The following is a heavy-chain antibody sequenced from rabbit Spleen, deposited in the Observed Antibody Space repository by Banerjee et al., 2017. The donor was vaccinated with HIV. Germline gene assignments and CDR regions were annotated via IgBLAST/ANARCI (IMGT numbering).Heavy chain of an antibody. CDR1: GFSFSSGYD. CDR3: ARDLADVIGWNLHL. V-gene: IGHV1S45*01. Sequence: QEQLVESGGDLVKPGASLTLTCTASGFSFSSGYDMCWVRQAPGKGPELIACIDSGGTGRIYYASWAKGRFTISKTSSTTVALEMTSLTGADTATYFCARDLADVIGWNLHLWGQGTLVTVS. D-gene: IGHD1-1*01. J-gene: IGHJ3*01. CDR2: IDSGGTGRI.